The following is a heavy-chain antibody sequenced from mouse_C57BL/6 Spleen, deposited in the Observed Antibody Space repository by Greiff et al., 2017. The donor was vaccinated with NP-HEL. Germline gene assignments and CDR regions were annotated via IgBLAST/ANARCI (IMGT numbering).Heavy chain of an antibody. CDR1: GYAFSSSW. V-gene: IGHV1-82*01. D-gene: IGHD2-2*01. Sequence: LEESGPELVKPGASVKISCKASGYAFSSSWMNWVKQRPGQGLEWIGRIYPGDGDTNYNGKFKGKATLTADKSSSTAYMQLSSLTSEDAAVYFCARGHGYESDYWGQGTTLTVSS. J-gene: IGHJ2*01. CDR3: ARGHGYESDY. CDR2: IYPGDGDT.